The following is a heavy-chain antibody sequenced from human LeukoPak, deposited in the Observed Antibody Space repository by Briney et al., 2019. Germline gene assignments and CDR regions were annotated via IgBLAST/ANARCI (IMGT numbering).Heavy chain of an antibody. CDR2: ISSSSCI. Sequence: GGSLRLSCAASGFTFSSYSMNWVRQAPGKGLEWVSSISSSSCIYYADSVKGRFTISRDNAKNSLYLQMNSLRAEDTAVYYCARDPSLRYFDWLLLSHYYYYGMDVWGQGTTVTVSS. D-gene: IGHD3-9*01. V-gene: IGHV3-21*01. CDR1: GFTFSSYS. J-gene: IGHJ6*02. CDR3: ARDPSLRYFDWLLLSHYYYYGMDV.